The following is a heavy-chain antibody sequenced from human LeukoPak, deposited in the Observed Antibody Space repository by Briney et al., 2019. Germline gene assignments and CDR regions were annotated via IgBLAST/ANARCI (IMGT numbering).Heavy chain of an antibody. CDR2: IYTSGST. Sequence: PSETLSLTCTVSGGSISSYYWSGIRQPAGKGLEWIGRIYTSGSTNYNPSLKSRVTMSVDTSKNQFSLKLSSVTAADTAVYYCAREAPYCSSTSCYVAYYYYGMDVWGQGTTVTVSS. CDR3: AREAPYCSSTSCYVAYYYYGMDV. V-gene: IGHV4-4*07. CDR1: GGSISSYY. D-gene: IGHD2-2*01. J-gene: IGHJ6*02.